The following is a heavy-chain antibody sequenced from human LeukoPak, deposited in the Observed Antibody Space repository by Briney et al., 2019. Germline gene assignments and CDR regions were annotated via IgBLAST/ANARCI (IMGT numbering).Heavy chain of an antibody. D-gene: IGHD6-19*01. CDR2: INPNSGGT. CDR1: GYIFTAYY. Sequence: GASVKVSCKASGYIFTAYYLHWVRQAPGQGLEWKGWINPNSGGTNYAQKFLGRVTMTRDTSISTGYMEISRLTSDDTAMYYCAKWVDSYYFDYWGQGTLVTVSS. V-gene: IGHV1-2*02. J-gene: IGHJ4*02. CDR3: AKWVDSYYFDY.